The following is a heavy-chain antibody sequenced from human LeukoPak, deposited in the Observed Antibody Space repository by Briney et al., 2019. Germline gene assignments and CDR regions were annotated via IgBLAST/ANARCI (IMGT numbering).Heavy chain of an antibody. D-gene: IGHD1-26*01. J-gene: IGHJ3*02. Sequence: SETLSLTRTVSAAPITSYYWGWIRQPPGKGLEWIGYIYYSGSTNYNPSLKSRVAISVDTSKNQVSLRLSSVTAADTAVYYCARGGSIVGATPHDAFDIWGQGTVVTVSS. CDR3: ARGGSIVGATPHDAFDI. V-gene: IGHV4-59*01. CDR2: IYYSGST. CDR1: AAPITSYY.